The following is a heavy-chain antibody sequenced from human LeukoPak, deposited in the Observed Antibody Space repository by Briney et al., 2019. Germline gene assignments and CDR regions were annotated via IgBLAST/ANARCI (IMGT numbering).Heavy chain of an antibody. Sequence: PGGSLRLSCAASGFTFSSYAMSWVRQAPGKGLEWVSAISGSGGSTYYADSVKGRFTISRDNSKNTLYLQMNSLRAEDTAVYYCAKVPPIFYGVVIHYYYYYMDVWGKGTTVTVSS. V-gene: IGHV3-23*01. CDR3: AKVPPIFYGVVIHYYYYYMDV. J-gene: IGHJ6*03. CDR1: GFTFSSYA. D-gene: IGHD3-3*01. CDR2: ISGSGGST.